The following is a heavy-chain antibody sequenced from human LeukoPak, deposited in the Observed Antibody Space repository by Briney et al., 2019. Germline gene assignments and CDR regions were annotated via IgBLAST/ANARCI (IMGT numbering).Heavy chain of an antibody. CDR2: FTPIFGTA. Sequence: AASVKVSCKASGGTFSSYAISWVRHAPGQGLEWMGGFTPIFGTANYAQKFQGRVTITADESTSTAYMELRSLRSDDTAVYYCARDCDRSGYYCYWGQGTLVTVSS. V-gene: IGHV1-69*01. CDR3: ARDCDRSGYYCY. CDR1: GGTFSSYA. J-gene: IGHJ4*02. D-gene: IGHD3-22*01.